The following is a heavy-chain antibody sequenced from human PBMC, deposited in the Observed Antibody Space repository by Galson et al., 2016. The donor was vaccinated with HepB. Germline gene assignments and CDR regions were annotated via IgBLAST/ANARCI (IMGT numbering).Heavy chain of an antibody. CDR2: IYHSGST. CDR3: ARCSRSSAYYYYGMDV. V-gene: IGHV4-31*03. CDR1: GGSISSGGYY. D-gene: IGHD6-6*01. Sequence: TLSLTCTVSGGSISSGGYYWSWIRQHPGKGLEWIGYIYHSGSTYYNPSLNSRVTISVDTSKNQFSLKLSSVTAADTAVYYCARCSRSSAYYYYGMDVRGQGTTVIVSS. J-gene: IGHJ6*02.